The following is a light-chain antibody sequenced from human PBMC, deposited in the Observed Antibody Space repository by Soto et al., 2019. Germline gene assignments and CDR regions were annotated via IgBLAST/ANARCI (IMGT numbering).Light chain of an antibody. Sequence: QSVRTQPPSASGSPGQSVTISCTGTSSDVGGYNYVSWYQQHPGKAPKLLIYEVTKRPSGVPDRFSGSKSGNTASLTVSGLQAEDEADYYCSSYVASKSYVFGTGTKVTVL. CDR2: EVT. CDR3: SSYVASKSYV. J-gene: IGLJ1*01. CDR1: SSDVGGYNY. V-gene: IGLV2-8*01.